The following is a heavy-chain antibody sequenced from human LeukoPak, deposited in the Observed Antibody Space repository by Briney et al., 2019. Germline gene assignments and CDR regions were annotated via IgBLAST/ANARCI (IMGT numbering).Heavy chain of an antibody. CDR3: ARERNADFDWLLWYV. V-gene: IGHV4-59*01. J-gene: IGHJ6*02. D-gene: IGHD3-9*01. Sequence: SETLSLTCTVSGGSISSYYWSWIRQPPGKGLEWIGYIYYSGSTNYNPSLKSRVTISVDTSKNQFSLKLSSVTAADTAVYYCARERNADFDWLLWYVWGQGTTVTVSS. CDR1: GGSISSYY. CDR2: IYYSGST.